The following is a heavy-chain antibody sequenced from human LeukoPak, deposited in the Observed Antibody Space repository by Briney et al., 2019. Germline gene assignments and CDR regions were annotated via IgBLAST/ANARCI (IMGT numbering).Heavy chain of an antibody. CDR1: GGTFTTYA. CDR3: ARYPTDCSSTSCPEEIGFLDY. Sequence: SVKVSFKASGGTFTTYAISWVRQAPGQGLEWMGRIIPIFGIANYAQKFQGRVTITADKSTSTAYMELSSLRSEDTAVYYCARYPTDCSSTSCPEEIGFLDYWGQGTLVTVSS. V-gene: IGHV1-69*04. D-gene: IGHD2-2*01. CDR2: IIPIFGIA. J-gene: IGHJ4*02.